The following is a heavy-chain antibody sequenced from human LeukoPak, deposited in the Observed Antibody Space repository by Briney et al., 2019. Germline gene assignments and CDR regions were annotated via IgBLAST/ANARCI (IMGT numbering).Heavy chain of an antibody. Sequence: ASVKVSCKASGYTFTSYDINWVRQATGQGLEWMGWMNPNSGNTGYAQKFQGRVTMTEDTSTDTAYMELSSLRSEDTAVYYCATTQPDYWGQGTLVTVSS. CDR1: GYTFTSYD. J-gene: IGHJ4*02. D-gene: IGHD1-7*01. CDR3: ATTQPDY. V-gene: IGHV1-8*02. CDR2: MNPNSGNT.